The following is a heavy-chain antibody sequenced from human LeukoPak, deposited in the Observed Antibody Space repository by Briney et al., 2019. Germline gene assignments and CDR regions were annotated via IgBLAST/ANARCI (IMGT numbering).Heavy chain of an antibody. CDR1: GFSVTNNY. Sequence: GGSLRLSCAVSGFSVTNNYMSWVRQAPGKGLEWVSVFYVGGATYYADSVKGRFTISRDNSENTLYLQMKSLRAEDTAVFYCARGDGYNFFDYWGQGTLVTVSS. CDR2: FYVGGAT. D-gene: IGHD5-24*01. CDR3: ARGDGYNFFDY. V-gene: IGHV3-53*01. J-gene: IGHJ4*02.